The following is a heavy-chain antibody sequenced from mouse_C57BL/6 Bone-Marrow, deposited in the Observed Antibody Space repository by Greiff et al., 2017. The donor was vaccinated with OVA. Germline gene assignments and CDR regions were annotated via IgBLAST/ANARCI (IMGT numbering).Heavy chain of an antibody. CDR3: ARKKDDAGYYAMDY. Sequence: QVQLQQPGAELVMPGASVKLSCKASGYTFTSYWMHWVKQRPGQGLEWIGEIDPSDSYTNYNQKFKGKSTLTVDKSSSTAYMQLSSLTSEDSAVYYCARKKDDAGYYAMDYWGQGTSVTVSS. CDR1: GYTFTSYW. J-gene: IGHJ4*01. V-gene: IGHV1-69*01. CDR2: IDPSDSYT.